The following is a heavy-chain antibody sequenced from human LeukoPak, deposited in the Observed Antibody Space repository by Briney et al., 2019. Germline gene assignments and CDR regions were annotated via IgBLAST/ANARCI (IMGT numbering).Heavy chain of an antibody. CDR3: ARDQDSSGYYYGFDP. D-gene: IGHD3-22*01. Sequence: PSETLSLTCTVSGGSISSYYLSWIRQPPPKGLQWIGYIYYSRSTNYNPSLKKQATIPVNTSKNQFSLKLSSVTAADTAVYYCARDQDSSGYYYGFDPWGQGTLVTVCS. V-gene: IGHV4-59*01. J-gene: IGHJ5*02. CDR1: GGSISSYY. CDR2: IYYSRST.